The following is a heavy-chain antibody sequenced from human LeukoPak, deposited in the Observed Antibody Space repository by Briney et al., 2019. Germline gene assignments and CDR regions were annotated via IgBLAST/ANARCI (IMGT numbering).Heavy chain of an antibody. CDR2: INSDGRRT. V-gene: IGHV3-74*01. CDR1: GLTLSGYW. Sequence: GGSLRLSCAASGLTLSGYWMHWVRHPPGRGLVWVSRINSDGRRTTYADSVKGRFTNSRDNDKNTLYLQMNSLRAEDTAVYYCARDPDLSGYSVFDYLGQGSLVTVSS. D-gene: IGHD3-22*01. J-gene: IGHJ4*02. CDR3: ARDPDLSGYSVFDY.